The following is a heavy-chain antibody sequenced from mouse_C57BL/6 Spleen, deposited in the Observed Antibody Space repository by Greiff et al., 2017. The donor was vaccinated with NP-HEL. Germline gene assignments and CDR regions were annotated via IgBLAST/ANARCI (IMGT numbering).Heavy chain of an antibody. V-gene: IGHV5-4*01. D-gene: IGHD1-2*01. CDR1: GFTFSSYA. CDR2: ISDGGSYT. CDR3: ARDGSLRRGFAY. J-gene: IGHJ3*01. Sequence: EVKLQESGGGLVKPGGSLKLSCAASGFTFSSYAMSWVRQTPEKRLEWVATISDGGSYTYYPDNVKGRFTISRDNAKNNLYLQMSHLKSEDTAMYYCARDGSLRRGFAYWGQGTLVTVSA.